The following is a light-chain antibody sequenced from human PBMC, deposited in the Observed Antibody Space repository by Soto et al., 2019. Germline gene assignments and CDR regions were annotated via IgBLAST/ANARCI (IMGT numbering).Light chain of an antibody. CDR3: QQYNSYWT. CDR1: QSIRTW. Sequence: QVTQIPTYLSAAVGDSLTSTCRASQSIRTWLAWYQQKPGSAPKLLIYKASTLDSGVPSRFSGNGSGTDFALTINNVQPEDCATYYCQQYNSYWTFGLGTKVDIK. V-gene: IGKV1-5*03. CDR2: KAS. J-gene: IGKJ1*01.